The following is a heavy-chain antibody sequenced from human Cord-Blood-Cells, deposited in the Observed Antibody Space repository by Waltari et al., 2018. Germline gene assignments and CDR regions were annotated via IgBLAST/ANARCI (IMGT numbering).Heavy chain of an antibody. J-gene: IGHJ4*02. V-gene: IGHV3-33*01. Sequence: QVQLVESGGGVVQPGRSLRLSCAASGFTFSSSGMHWVRQAPGKGLEWVAVIWYDGSNKYYADSVKGRFTISRDNSKNTLYLQMNSLRAEDTAVYYCARARGEYSSSSGEDYWGQGTLATVSS. CDR1: GFTFSSSG. D-gene: IGHD6-6*01. CDR3: ARARGEYSSSSGEDY. CDR2: IWYDGSNK.